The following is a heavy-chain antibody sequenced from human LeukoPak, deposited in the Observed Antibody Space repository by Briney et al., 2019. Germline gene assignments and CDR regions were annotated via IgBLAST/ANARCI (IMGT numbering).Heavy chain of an antibody. D-gene: IGHD5-18*01. CDR1: GYTPTELS. CDR3: ARGPRWRRGYSYGPFDY. J-gene: IGHJ4*02. V-gene: IGHV1-24*01. CDR2: LDPEDGET. Sequence: ASVKVSCKVSGYTPTELSMHLVRQAPGKGLEWMGGLDPEDGETIYAQKFQGRVTMTRNTSISTAYMELSSLRSEDTAVYYCARGPRWRRGYSYGPFDYWGQGTLVTVSS.